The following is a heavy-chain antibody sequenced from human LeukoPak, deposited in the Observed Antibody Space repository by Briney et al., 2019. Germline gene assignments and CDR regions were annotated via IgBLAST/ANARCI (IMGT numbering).Heavy chain of an antibody. CDR3: ARGREWELLSF. J-gene: IGHJ4*02. CDR1: GGSISSGSYY. CDR2: IYTSGST. Sequence: SQTLSLTCTVSGGSISSGSYYWSWIRQPAGKGLEWIGRIYTSGSTNYNPSLKSRVTISVDTSKNQFSLKLSSVTAADTAVYYCARGREWELLSFWGQGTLVTVSS. V-gene: IGHV4-61*02. D-gene: IGHD1-26*01.